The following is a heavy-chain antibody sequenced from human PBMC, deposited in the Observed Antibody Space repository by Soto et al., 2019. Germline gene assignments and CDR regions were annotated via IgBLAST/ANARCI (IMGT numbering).Heavy chain of an antibody. CDR1: GGSISSGGYY. CDR3: ARASATIAAAAIFDY. CDR2: IYQSGST. D-gene: IGHD6-13*01. V-gene: IGHV4-31*03. J-gene: IGHJ4*02. Sequence: TLSLTCTVSGGSISSGGYYWSWIRQHPGKGLEWIGYIYQSGSTNYNPSLESRVRMSVDKSRNQFSLKLTSVSAADTAVYYCARASATIAAAAIFDYWGQGTLVTVS.